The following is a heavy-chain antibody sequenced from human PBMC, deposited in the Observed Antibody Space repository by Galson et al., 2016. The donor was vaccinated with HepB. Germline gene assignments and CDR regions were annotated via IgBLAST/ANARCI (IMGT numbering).Heavy chain of an antibody. D-gene: IGHD5-12*01. Sequence: SLRLSCAASGFPFSRYGMNWVRQAPGKGLEWVSSISSSSAFIYYADSLKGRFTISRDNAKDSLYLQINSLRGEDTAVYYCAGDRGYSGYWAYNWFDPWGQGTLVTVSA. V-gene: IGHV3-21*01. CDR1: GFPFSRYG. CDR2: ISSSSAFI. CDR3: AGDRGYSGYWAYNWFDP. J-gene: IGHJ5*02.